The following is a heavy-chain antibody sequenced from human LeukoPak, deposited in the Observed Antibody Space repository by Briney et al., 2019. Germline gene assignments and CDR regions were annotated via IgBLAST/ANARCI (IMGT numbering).Heavy chain of an antibody. CDR3: ARDRGRNCFDY. Sequence: PGGSLRLSCAVSGFTVSGNYMSWIRQAPGKGLEWVASMKPDGSESWYVDSVKGRFTISRDNSKNSLFLQLTSLRAEDTALYYCARDRGRNCFDYWGQGTLVSVSS. V-gene: IGHV3-7*01. D-gene: IGHD1-14*01. CDR2: MKPDGSES. CDR1: GFTVSGNY. J-gene: IGHJ4*02.